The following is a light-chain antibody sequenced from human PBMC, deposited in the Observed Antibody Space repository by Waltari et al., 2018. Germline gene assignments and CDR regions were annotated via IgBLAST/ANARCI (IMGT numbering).Light chain of an antibody. V-gene: IGLV3-19*01. Sequence: SSELTQDPAVSVALGQTVRITCQGDSLRSYYASWYQQRPGQAPILVIYDKNNRPSGVPDRFSWSSSHNTGSLTVTGAQAEDEAAYYCHSRDASGVAGSFGGGTKLTVL. CDR3: HSRDASGVAGS. CDR2: DKN. J-gene: IGLJ2*01. CDR1: SLRSYY.